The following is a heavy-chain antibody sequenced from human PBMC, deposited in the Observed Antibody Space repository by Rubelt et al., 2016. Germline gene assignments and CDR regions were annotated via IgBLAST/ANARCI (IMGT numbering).Heavy chain of an antibody. CDR3: ATRRSDYYDSSALDY. V-gene: IGHV3-48*04. J-gene: IGHJ4*02. CDR2: ISSGSSTM. D-gene: IGHD3-22*01. Sequence: SGGGLVQPGGSLRLSCAVSGFTFSTTHMNWVRQAPGKGLEWVSYISSGSSTMYYADSVRGRFTISRDNAKNSLYLHMNSLRAEDTAVYYCATRRSDYYDSSALDYWGQGTLVTVSS. CDR1: GFTFSTTH.